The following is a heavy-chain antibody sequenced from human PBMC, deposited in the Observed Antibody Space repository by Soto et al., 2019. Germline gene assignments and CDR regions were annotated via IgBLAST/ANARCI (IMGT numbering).Heavy chain of an antibody. CDR3: ARDLTVTTRVYYYYYGMDV. V-gene: IGHV3-33*01. Sequence: QVQLVESGGGVVQPGRSLRLSCAASGFTFSSYGMHWVHQAPGKGLAWVAVIWYDGSNKYYADSVKGRFTISRDNSKNTLYLQMNSLRAEDTAVYYCARDLTVTTRVYYYYYGMDVWGQGTTVTVSS. D-gene: IGHD4-4*01. CDR1: GFTFSSYG. CDR2: IWYDGSNK. J-gene: IGHJ6*02.